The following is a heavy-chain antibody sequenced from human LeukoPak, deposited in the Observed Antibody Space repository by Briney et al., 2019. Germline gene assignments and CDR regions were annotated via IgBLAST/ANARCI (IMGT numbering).Heavy chain of an antibody. CDR3: ARHSRPFSMVRGVIGFDY. V-gene: IGHV4-59*08. Sequence: PSETLSLTCTVSGGSISSYYWSWIRQPPGKGPEWIGYIYYSGSTNYNPSLKSRVTISVDTSKNQFSLKLSSVTAADTAVYYCARHSRPFSMVRGVIGFDYWGQGTLVTVSS. J-gene: IGHJ4*02. CDR2: IYYSGST. CDR1: GGSISSYY. D-gene: IGHD3-10*01.